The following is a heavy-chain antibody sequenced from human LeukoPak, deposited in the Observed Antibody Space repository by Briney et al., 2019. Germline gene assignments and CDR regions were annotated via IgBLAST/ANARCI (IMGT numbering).Heavy chain of an antibody. CDR2: ISGSGGST. D-gene: IGHD3-22*01. CDR3: ARAPLYDSSGYYGY. Sequence: PGGSLRLSCAASGFTFSSYAMSWVRQAPGKGLEWVSAISGSGGSTYYADSVKGRFTISRDNSKNTLYLQMNSLRAEDTAVYYCARAPLYDSSGYYGYWGQGTLVTVSS. J-gene: IGHJ4*02. V-gene: IGHV3-23*01. CDR1: GFTFSSYA.